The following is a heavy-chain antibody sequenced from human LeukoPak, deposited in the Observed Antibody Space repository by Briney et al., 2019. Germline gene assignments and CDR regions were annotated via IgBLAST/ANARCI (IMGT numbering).Heavy chain of an antibody. CDR3: ARGVIWSGSHGLEYNWFDP. Sequence: PSQTLSLTCTVSGGSISSGGYYWSWIRQPPGKGLEWIGYIYHSGSTYYNPSLKSRVTISVDTSKNQFSLKLSSVTAADTAVYYCARGVIWSGSHGLEYNWFDPWGQGTLVTVSS. CDR2: IYHSGST. D-gene: IGHD3-3*01. J-gene: IGHJ5*02. V-gene: IGHV4-30-2*01. CDR1: GGSISSGGYY.